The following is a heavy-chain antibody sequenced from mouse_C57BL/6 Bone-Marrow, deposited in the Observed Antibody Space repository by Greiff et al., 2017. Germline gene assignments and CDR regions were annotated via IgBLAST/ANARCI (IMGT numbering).Heavy chain of an antibody. CDR2: INPNFGTT. Sequence: VQLEQSGPELVKPGASVKISCKASGYSFTDYNMNWVKQSNGKRLEWIGVINPNFGTTSYNQKFNGKAPLTVYKSSSTAYMQLKSLTSEDSAVYYCARGYDYDYAMDYWGQGTSVTVSS. CDR3: ARGYDYDYAMDY. CDR1: GYSFTDYN. V-gene: IGHV1-39*01. D-gene: IGHD2-4*01. J-gene: IGHJ4*01.